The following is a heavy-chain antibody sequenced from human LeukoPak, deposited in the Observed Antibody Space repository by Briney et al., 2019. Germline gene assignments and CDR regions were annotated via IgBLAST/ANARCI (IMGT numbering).Heavy chain of an antibody. Sequence: SVKVSCKASGGTFSSYAISWVRQAPGQGLEWKGGIIPIFGTANYAQKFQGRVTITADKSTSTAYLELSSLRCEGTGMYCGAGEGGYYYGSGSPSDPWGQGTLVTASS. CDR3: AGEGGYYYGSGSPSDP. D-gene: IGHD3-10*01. CDR2: IIPIFGTA. J-gene: IGHJ5*02. CDR1: GGTFSSYA. V-gene: IGHV1-69*06.